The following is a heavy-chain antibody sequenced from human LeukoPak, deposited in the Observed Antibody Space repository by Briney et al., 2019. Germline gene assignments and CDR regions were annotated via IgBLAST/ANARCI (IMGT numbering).Heavy chain of an antibody. J-gene: IGHJ3*02. CDR3: TKEGSSWPYAFDI. CDR1: GFTFSSYW. V-gene: IGHV3-74*01. CDR2: INTDGSST. D-gene: IGHD6-13*01. Sequence: GGSLRLSCAASGFTFSSYWMHWVRQAPGKGLVWVSRINTDGSSTLYADSVKGRFTISRDNAKNTLYLQMNSLRDEDTAVYYCTKEGSSWPYAFDIWGQGTMVTVSS.